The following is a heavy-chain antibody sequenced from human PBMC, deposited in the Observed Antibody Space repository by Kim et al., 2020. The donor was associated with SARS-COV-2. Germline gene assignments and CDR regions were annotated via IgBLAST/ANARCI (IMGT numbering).Heavy chain of an antibody. V-gene: IGHV4-34*01. Sequence: NPSLKSRVTISVDTSKNQFSLKLSSVTAADTAVYYCASSDYLGYYYGMDVWGQGTTVTVSS. J-gene: IGHJ6*02. D-gene: IGHD3-16*01. CDR3: ASSDYLGYYYGMDV.